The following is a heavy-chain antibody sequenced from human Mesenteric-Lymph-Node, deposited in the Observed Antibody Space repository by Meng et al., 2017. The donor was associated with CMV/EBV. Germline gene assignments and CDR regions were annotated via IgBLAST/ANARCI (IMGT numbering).Heavy chain of an antibody. Sequence: GGSLRLSCAASGFSFSNFAMGWVRQAPGKGLEWVSTINDSGGRTHYADSVKGRFTISRDNAKNSLYLQMNSLRAEDTAVYYCARDGGEDDFWSGYYWFDPWGQGTLVTVSS. V-gene: IGHV3-23*01. CDR1: GFSFSNFA. D-gene: IGHD3-3*01. CDR2: INDSGGRT. J-gene: IGHJ5*02. CDR3: ARDGGEDDFWSGYYWFDP.